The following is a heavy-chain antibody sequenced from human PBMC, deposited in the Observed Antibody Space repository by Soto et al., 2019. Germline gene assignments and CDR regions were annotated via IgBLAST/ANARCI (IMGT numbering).Heavy chain of an antibody. CDR1: GLTFRNYG. CDR3: ARNQLYYNDISGRPLNAFDV. V-gene: IGHV3-48*01. D-gene: IGHD3-22*01. CDR2: IGIGSSTK. Sequence: GSLRLSCAASGLTFRNYGMNWVRQAPGKGLEWVSYIGIGSSTKYYADSVKGRFTISRDNAKNSLYLQRNSLRAEDTAVYYCARNQLYYNDISGRPLNAFDVWGQGTMVTVS. J-gene: IGHJ3*01.